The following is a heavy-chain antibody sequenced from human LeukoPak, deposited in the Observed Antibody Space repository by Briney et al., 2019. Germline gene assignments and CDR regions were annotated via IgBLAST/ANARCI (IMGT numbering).Heavy chain of an antibody. CDR1: GFTFSSYG. V-gene: IGHV3-33*08. Sequence: GGSLRLSCAASGFTFSSYGMHWVRQAPGKGLEWVAVICYDGSNKYYGDSVKGRFTISRDNSKNTLYLQMNSLRAEDTAVYYCARDQRKYCSGGSCEYLFDYWGQGTLVTVSS. CDR2: ICYDGSNK. D-gene: IGHD2-15*01. CDR3: ARDQRKYCSGGSCEYLFDY. J-gene: IGHJ4*02.